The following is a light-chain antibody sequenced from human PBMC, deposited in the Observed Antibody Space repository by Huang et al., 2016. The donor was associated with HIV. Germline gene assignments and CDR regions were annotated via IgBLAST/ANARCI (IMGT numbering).Light chain of an antibody. J-gene: IGKJ3*01. CDR1: QSVTKY. CDR2: GAS. V-gene: IGKV1-39*01. Sequence: DIQMTQSPSSLSASVGDRVTITCRATQSVTKYLNWYQQKPEKAPKLLIYGASSLQTVVPARFSGSGSGTDFTLTISSLQPEDFATYYCQQSSSPPPTFGPGTKVDIK. CDR3: QQSSSPPPT.